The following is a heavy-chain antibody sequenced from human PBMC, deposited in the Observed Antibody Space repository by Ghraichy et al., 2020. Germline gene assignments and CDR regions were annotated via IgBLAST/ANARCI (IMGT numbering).Heavy chain of an antibody. J-gene: IGHJ6*02. Sequence: SETLSLTCAVYGGSFSDYYWTWIRQPPGKGPEWIGEINHSGSTNYNPSLKSRVTISVDTSKNQFSLKLSSVTAADTAVYYCAGGYDTPLYGMDVWGQGTTVTVAS. CDR1: GGSFSDYY. D-gene: IGHD3-22*01. CDR3: AGGYDTPLYGMDV. V-gene: IGHV4-34*01. CDR2: INHSGST.